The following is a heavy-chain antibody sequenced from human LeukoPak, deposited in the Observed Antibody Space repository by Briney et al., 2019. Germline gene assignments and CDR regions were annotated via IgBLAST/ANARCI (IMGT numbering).Heavy chain of an antibody. V-gene: IGHV4-59*01. CDR1: GGSISSYY. Sequence: SETLSLTCTVSGGSISSYYWSWIRQPPGKGLEWIGYIYYSGSTNYNPSLKSRVTISVDTSKNQFSLKLSSVTAADTAVYYCARPLVDLDDAFDIWGQGPMVTVSS. J-gene: IGHJ3*02. CDR2: IYYSGST. CDR3: ARPLVDLDDAFDI. D-gene: IGHD2-2*01.